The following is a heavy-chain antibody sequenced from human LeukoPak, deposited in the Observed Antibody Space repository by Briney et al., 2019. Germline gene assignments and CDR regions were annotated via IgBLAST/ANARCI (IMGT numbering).Heavy chain of an antibody. V-gene: IGHV1-2*02. Sequence: ASVKVSCKASGYTFTGYYMHLVRQAPGQGLEWMGWINPNNGGTNYAQKFQGRVTMTRDTSISTAYMEVRRLRSDDTAVYYCAREGVAFDIWGQGTMVTVSS. CDR3: AREGVAFDI. J-gene: IGHJ3*02. CDR2: INPNNGGT. D-gene: IGHD3-16*01. CDR1: GYTFTGYY.